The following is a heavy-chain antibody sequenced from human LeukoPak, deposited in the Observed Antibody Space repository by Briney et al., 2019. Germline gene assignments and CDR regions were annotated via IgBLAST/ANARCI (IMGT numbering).Heavy chain of an antibody. CDR3: ARGTYGDYVISAFDI. Sequence: PSETLSLTCTVSGGSIRSYHWSWIRQPAGKGLEWIGYIYYSGSTIYNPSLKSRVTISVDTAKDQFSLKLSSVTAADTAVYYCARGTYGDYVISAFDIWGQGTMVTVSS. J-gene: IGHJ3*02. CDR1: GGSIRSYH. CDR2: IYYSGST. V-gene: IGHV4-59*01. D-gene: IGHD4-17*01.